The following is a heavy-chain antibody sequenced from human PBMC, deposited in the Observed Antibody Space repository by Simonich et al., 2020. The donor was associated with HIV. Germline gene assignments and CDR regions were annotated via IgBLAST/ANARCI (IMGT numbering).Heavy chain of an antibody. CDR1: GYTFTGYY. J-gene: IGHJ3*02. CDR2: INPNRGGT. CDR3: ARILPIKIIDSDAFDI. Sequence: QVQLVQSGAEVKKPGASVKVSCKASGYTFTGYYMHWVPQAPGQGLEWRGRINPNRGGTNPAQKFQGRVTMTRDTSISTAYMELSRLRSDDTAVYYCARILPIKIIDSDAFDIWGQGTMVTVSS. V-gene: IGHV1-2*02.